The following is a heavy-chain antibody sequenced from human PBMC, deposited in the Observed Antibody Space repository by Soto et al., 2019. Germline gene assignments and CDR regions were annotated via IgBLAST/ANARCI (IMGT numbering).Heavy chain of an antibody. CDR3: ARDRSGWYYFDY. Sequence: PGGSLRHSCAASGFAVSSNYMSWVRQAPGKGLEWVSVIYSGGSTYYADSVKGRFTISRDNSKNTLYLQMNSLRAEDTAVYYCARDRSGWYYFDYSGQGTLVTVSS. CDR1: GFAVSSNY. J-gene: IGHJ4*02. CDR2: IYSGGST. V-gene: IGHV3-53*01. D-gene: IGHD6-19*01.